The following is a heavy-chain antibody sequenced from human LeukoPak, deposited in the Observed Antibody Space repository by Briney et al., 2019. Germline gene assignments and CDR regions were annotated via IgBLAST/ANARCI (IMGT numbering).Heavy chain of an antibody. J-gene: IGHJ4*02. CDR1: GGSISSYY. CDR2: IYYSGST. D-gene: IGHD5-18*01. V-gene: IGHV4-39*01. CDR3: ARQAAMAPIDY. Sequence: SETLSLTCTVSGGSISSYYWGWIRQPPGKGLEWIGSIYYSGSTYYNPSLKSRVTISVDTSKNQFSLKLSSVTAADTAVYYCARQAAMAPIDYWGQGTLVTVSS.